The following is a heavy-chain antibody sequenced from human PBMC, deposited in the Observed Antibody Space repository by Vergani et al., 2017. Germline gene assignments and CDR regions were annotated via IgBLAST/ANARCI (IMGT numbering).Heavy chain of an antibody. J-gene: IGHJ5*02. Sequence: QVQLQESGPGLVKPSQTLSLTCTVSGGSINSHNYYWSWIRQPAGKGLEWIGRIHTSGSTYYNPSLKSRVTISVDRSKNQFSLKLSSVTAADTAVYYCARGYCSSTSCFNWFDPWGQGTLVTVSS. CDR1: GGSINSHNYY. CDR3: ARGYCSSTSCFNWFDP. CDR2: IHTSGST. D-gene: IGHD2-2*01. V-gene: IGHV4-61*02.